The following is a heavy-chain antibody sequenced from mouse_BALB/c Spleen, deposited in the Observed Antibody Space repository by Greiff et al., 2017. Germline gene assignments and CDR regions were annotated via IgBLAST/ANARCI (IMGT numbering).Heavy chain of an antibody. CDR2: ISYDGSN. D-gene: IGHD3-3*01. CDR3: AREGGPGYWYVDV. Sequence: EVKLEESGPGLVKPSQSLSLTCSVTGYSITSGYYWNWIRQFPGNKLEWMGYISYDGSNNYNPSLKNRISITRDTSKNQFFLKLNSVTTEDTATYYGAREGGPGYWYVDVWGAGTTVTVAS. CDR1: GYSITSGYY. V-gene: IGHV3-6*02. J-gene: IGHJ1*01.